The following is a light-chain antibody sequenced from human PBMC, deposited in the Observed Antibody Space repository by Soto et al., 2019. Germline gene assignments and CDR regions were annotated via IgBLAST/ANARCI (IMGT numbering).Light chain of an antibody. Sequence: DIVRTQSPLSLPVTPWEQASISCRSSQSLLYGAGYMYVDWYLQKPGQPPHLLIFLGSNRASGVPDRFSGSVSGTDFTLKISRVETEDVGIYYCMQTLQTPYTFGQGTKLEIK. CDR3: MQTLQTPYT. J-gene: IGKJ2*01. V-gene: IGKV2-28*01. CDR2: LGS. CDR1: QSLLYGAGYMY.